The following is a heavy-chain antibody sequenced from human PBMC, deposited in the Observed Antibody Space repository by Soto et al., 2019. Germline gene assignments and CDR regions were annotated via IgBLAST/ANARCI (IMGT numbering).Heavy chain of an antibody. D-gene: IGHD6-13*01. V-gene: IGHV3-11*01. Sequence: QVQVVESGGDLVKPGGSLRLSCAASGFTFNDYYMNWIRQAPGKGLEWVSYISSSGSIIDYADSVKGRFTISRDSARNSLYLQMHSLRVEDTAVYYCAREPYSSSRVYGMDVWGQGTTVTVSS. CDR1: GFTFNDYY. J-gene: IGHJ6*02. CDR3: AREPYSSSRVYGMDV. CDR2: ISSSGSII.